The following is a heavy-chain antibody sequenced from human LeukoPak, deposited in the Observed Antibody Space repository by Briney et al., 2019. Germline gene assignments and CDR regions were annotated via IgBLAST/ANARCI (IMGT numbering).Heavy chain of an antibody. CDR3: ARDNVDYDILTGHPHYFDY. D-gene: IGHD3-9*01. CDR2: INPNSGGT. Sequence: GASVKVSCKASGYTFTGYYMHWVRQAPGQGLEWMGWINPNSGGTNYAQKFQGRVTMTRDTSISTAYMELSRLRSDDTVVYYCARDNVDYDILTGHPHYFDYWGQGTLVTVSS. V-gene: IGHV1-2*02. J-gene: IGHJ4*02. CDR1: GYTFTGYY.